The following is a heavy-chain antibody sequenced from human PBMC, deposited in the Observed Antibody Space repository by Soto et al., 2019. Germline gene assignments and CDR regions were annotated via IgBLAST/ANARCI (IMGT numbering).Heavy chain of an antibody. CDR2: ILHDGSAE. CDR1: GFIFTSYG. V-gene: IGHV3-30*03. J-gene: IGHJ6*02. D-gene: IGHD4-4*01. Sequence: PGGSLRLSCAGSGFIFTSYGMHWVRQAPGKGLEWMALILHDGSAEYYADSVKGRFTISRDNSKNTLYLQMNSLTAEDTAVYYCARSRDGYSFYFYYGMDGWGQGTTVTVSS. CDR3: ARSRDGYSFYFYYGMDG.